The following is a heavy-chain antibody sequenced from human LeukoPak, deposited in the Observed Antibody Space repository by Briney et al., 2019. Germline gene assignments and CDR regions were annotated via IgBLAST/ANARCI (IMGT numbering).Heavy chain of an antibody. CDR2: IYSSGST. V-gene: IGHV4-59*01. CDR1: GGSISSYY. CDR3: ARGGYNSAWYVFDY. D-gene: IGHD6-19*01. Sequence: SETLSLTCTVSGGSISSYYWSWIRQPPGKGLEWIGFIYSSGSTNSNPSLKTRVTISVDTSKNQFSLRLTSVSAADTAVYYCARGGYNSAWYVFDYWGQGALVTVSS. J-gene: IGHJ4*02.